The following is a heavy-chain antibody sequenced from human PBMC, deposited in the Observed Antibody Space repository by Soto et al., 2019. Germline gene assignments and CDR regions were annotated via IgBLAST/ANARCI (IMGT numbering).Heavy chain of an antibody. CDR1: GGSISNYD. CDR2: IYYSGST. Sequence: PSETLSLTCTVSGGSISNYDLSWIRQPPGKGLEWIGYIYYSGSTNYNHSLKRRVTISVDSSKNKFSLTPTSVTAADTAVALFFRVGGGDYYDRYFFDCWGQGTLVTVSS. J-gene: IGHJ4*02. V-gene: IGHV4-59*01. CDR3: FRVGGGDYYDRYFFDC. D-gene: IGHD3-22*01.